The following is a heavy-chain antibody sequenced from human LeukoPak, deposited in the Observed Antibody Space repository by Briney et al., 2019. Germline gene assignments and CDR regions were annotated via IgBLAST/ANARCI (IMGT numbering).Heavy chain of an antibody. V-gene: IGHV3-23*01. CDR3: TKTIWDTAMVQNDY. CDR1: GFTFSSYS. D-gene: IGHD5-18*01. J-gene: IGHJ4*02. Sequence: GGSLRLSCAASGFTFSSYSMNWVRQAPGKGLEWVSSITGSGVNTYYADSVRGRFSISRDNSKNTLYLQMNSLRAEDTAIYYCTKTIWDTAMVQNDYWGQGTLITVSS. CDR2: ITGSGVNT.